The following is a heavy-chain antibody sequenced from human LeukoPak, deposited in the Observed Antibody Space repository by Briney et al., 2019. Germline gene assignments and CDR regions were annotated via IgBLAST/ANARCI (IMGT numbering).Heavy chain of an antibody. CDR1: GGSISSSSDY. Sequence: SETLSLTCTVSGGSISSSSDYWGWIRQPPGKGLEWIGSVCYSGSTYYSPSLKSRVTISVDTSKNQFSLKLSSVTAADTAVYYCARDRGSGCHGDYWGQGTLVTVSS. CDR3: ARDRGSGCHGDY. V-gene: IGHV4-39*07. D-gene: IGHD6-19*01. CDR2: VCYSGST. J-gene: IGHJ4*02.